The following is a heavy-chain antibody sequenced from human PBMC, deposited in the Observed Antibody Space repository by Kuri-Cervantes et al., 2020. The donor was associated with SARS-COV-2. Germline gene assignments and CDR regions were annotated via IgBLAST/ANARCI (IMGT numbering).Heavy chain of an antibody. CDR1: GGTFSSYA. CDR3: AAVSLILEWFDAFDI. V-gene: IGHV1-69*13. J-gene: IGHJ3*02. Sequence: SVKVSCKASGGTFSSYAISWVRQAPGQGLEWMGRIIPIFGTANYAQKFQGRVTITADESTSTAYMELSSLRSEDTAVYYCAAVSLILEWFDAFDIWGQGTMVTVSS. CDR2: IIPIFGTA. D-gene: IGHD3-3*01.